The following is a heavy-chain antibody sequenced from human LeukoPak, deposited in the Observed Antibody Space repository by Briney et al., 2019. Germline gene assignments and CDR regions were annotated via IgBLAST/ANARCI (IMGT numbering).Heavy chain of an antibody. J-gene: IGHJ6*02. CDR1: GGSISSSSYY. CDR3: ARDRDSSGLSSSYYYYGMDV. D-gene: IGHD6-19*01. V-gene: IGHV4-39*07. Sequence: SETLSLTCTVSGGSISSSSYYWGWIRQPPGKGLEWIGSINYSGSTYYNPSLKSRVTISVDTSENQFSLKLSSVTAADTAVYYCARDRDSSGLSSSYYYYGMDVWGQGTTVTVSS. CDR2: INYSGST.